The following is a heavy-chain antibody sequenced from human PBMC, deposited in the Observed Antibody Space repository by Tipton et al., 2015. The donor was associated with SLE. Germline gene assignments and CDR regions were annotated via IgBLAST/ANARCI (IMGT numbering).Heavy chain of an antibody. D-gene: IGHD1-26*01. CDR2: IYYSGST. CDR3: ARGRMKWGYYYYGMDV. V-gene: IGHV4-59*11. J-gene: IGHJ6*02. Sequence: LRLSCTVSGGSISSHYWSWIRQPPGKGLEWIGYIYYSGSTNYNPSLKSRVTISVDTSKNQFSLKLSSVTAADTAVYYCARGRMKWGYYYYGMDVWGQGTTVTVSS. CDR1: GGSISSHY.